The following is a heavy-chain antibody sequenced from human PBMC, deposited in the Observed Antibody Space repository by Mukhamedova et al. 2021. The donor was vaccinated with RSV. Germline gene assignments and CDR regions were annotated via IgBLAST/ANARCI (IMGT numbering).Heavy chain of an antibody. D-gene: IGHD1-14*01. J-gene: IGHJ6*01. CDR2: IDTDGSST. CDR1: GFTFSSYW. Sequence: GFTFSSYWMHWVRQAPGKGLVWVSRIDTDGSSTDYADSVKGRFTISRDNAKNTMYLQMNSLRADDTAVYYCVRGGIGSPYGMNVW. CDR3: VRGGIGSPYGMNV. V-gene: IGHV3-74*01.